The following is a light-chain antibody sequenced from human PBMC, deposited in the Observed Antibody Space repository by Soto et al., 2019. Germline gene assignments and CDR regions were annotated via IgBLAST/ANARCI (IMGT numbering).Light chain of an antibody. CDR1: QNIISW. Sequence: DIQMTQSPSTLSASVGDRVTITCRASQNIISWLAWYQQKPGKAPKLLTYKASSLESGVPSRFSGSGSGTEFTLTINSLQPDDFATYYCQQYISFPHTLCQGTKLEIK. V-gene: IGKV1-5*03. CDR3: QQYISFPHT. J-gene: IGKJ2*01. CDR2: KAS.